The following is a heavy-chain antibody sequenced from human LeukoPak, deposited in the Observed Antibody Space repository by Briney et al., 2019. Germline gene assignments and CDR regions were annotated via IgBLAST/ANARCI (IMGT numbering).Heavy chain of an antibody. CDR1: GFTFSSYG. D-gene: IGHD2-21*02. Sequence: GRSLRLSCAASGFTFSSYGMHWVRQAPGKGLEWVAVISYDGSNKYYADSVKGRFTISRDNSKNTLYLQMNSLRAEDTAVYYCGKDQCGGDCAIPYYWGQGTLVTVSS. CDR3: GKDQCGGDCAIPYY. J-gene: IGHJ4*02. V-gene: IGHV3-30*18. CDR2: ISYDGSNK.